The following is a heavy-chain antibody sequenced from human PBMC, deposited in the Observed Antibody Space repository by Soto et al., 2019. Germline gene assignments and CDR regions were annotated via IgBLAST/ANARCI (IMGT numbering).Heavy chain of an antibody. CDR3: ARVWRYCSGGTCHPAESFQH. J-gene: IGHJ1*01. V-gene: IGHV4-34*01. CDR2: INHSGST. Sequence: SDTLSLTCAVYGGSFSGYFWSWVRQPPGKGLEWIGEINHSGSTNYNPSLKSRVTISADTSKNQFSLKLSSVTAADTAVYYCARVWRYCSGGTCHPAESFQHSGHGNLVTVSS. D-gene: IGHD2-15*01. CDR1: GGSFSGYF.